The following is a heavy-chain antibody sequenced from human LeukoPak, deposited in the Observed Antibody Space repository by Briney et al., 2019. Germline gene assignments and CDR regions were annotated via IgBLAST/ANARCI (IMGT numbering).Heavy chain of an antibody. Sequence: SETLSLTCTVSGGSISSSGSYWGWIRQPPGKELEWIGSIYYSGSTYYSPSLESRVTISVDTSENQFSLKLTSVTAADTAVYYCARSRDDYFDYWGQGTLVTVSS. J-gene: IGHJ4*02. V-gene: IGHV4-39*07. CDR3: ARSRDDYFDY. CDR2: IYYSGST. CDR1: GGSISSSGSY.